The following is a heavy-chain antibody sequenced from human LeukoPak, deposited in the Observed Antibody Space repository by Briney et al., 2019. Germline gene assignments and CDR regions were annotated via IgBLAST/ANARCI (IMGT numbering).Heavy chain of an antibody. J-gene: IGHJ4*02. D-gene: IGHD6-19*01. CDR2: INHSGST. CDR1: GGSFSGYY. V-gene: IGHV4-34*01. CDR3: ARGAIAVARGVDY. Sequence: SETLSLTCAVYGGSFSGYYWSWIRQPPGKGLEWIGEINHSGSTNYNPPLKSRVTISVDTSKNQFSLKLSSVTAADTAVYYCARGAIAVARGVDYWGQGTLVTVSS.